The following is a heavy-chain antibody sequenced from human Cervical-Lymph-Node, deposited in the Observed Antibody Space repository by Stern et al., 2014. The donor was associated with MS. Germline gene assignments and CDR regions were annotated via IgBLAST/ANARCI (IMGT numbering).Heavy chain of an antibody. CDR1: GGSISSGSYY. CDR3: ARDCRLRYFDNYGMDV. V-gene: IGHV4-61*02. Sequence: QVQLQESGPGLVKPSQTLSLTCTVSGGSISSGSYYWSWIRQPAGKGLEXIGRIYTSGSTNYNPSLKSRVTISVDTSKNQLSLKLSSVTAADTAVYYCARDCRLRYFDNYGMDVWGQGTTVTVSS. J-gene: IGHJ6*02. CDR2: IYTSGST. D-gene: IGHD3-9*01.